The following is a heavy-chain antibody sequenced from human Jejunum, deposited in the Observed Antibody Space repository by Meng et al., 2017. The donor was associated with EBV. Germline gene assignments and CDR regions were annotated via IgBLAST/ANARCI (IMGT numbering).Heavy chain of an antibody. J-gene: IGHJ4*02. V-gene: IGHV7-4-1*02. CDR1: GYTLYRYP. CDR2: INTNTGDP. D-gene: IGHD6-13*01. CDR3: ARGGESWYDDDY. Sequence: PLVALWALCSSLGYTLYRYPMHWLRQAPGQGREWMGWINTNTGDPTYAQGFTGRFVFSLNTSVSTAYLQISRLKTEDTAVYYCARGGESWYDDDYWGQGTLVTVSS.